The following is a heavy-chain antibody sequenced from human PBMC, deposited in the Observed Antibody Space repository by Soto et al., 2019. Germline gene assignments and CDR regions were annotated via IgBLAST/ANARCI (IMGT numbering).Heavy chain of an antibody. Sequence: GGSLRLSCAASGFTFSSYGMHWVRQAPGKGLEWVAVISYDGSNKYYADSVKGRFTISRDNSKNTLYLQMNSLRAEDTAVYYCAKDGNVLLWFGEPSGTIYMDVWGKGTTVTVSS. CDR1: GFTFSSYG. D-gene: IGHD3-10*01. CDR2: ISYDGSNK. J-gene: IGHJ6*03. V-gene: IGHV3-30*18. CDR3: AKDGNVLLWFGEPSGTIYMDV.